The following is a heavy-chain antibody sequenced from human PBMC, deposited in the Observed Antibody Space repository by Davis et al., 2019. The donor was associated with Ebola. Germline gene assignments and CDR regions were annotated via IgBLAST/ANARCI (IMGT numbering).Heavy chain of an antibody. J-gene: IGHJ4*02. V-gene: IGHV3-64D*06. D-gene: IGHD1-26*01. CDR3: ARGGVGSTSPFDY. Sequence: GESLMISCSASGFTFSSYAMHWVRQAPGKGLEYVSAISSNGGSTYYADSVKGRFTISRDNSKNTLYLQMSSLRAEDTAVYYCARGGVGSTSPFDYWGQGTLVTVSS. CDR2: ISSNGGST. CDR1: GFTFSSYA.